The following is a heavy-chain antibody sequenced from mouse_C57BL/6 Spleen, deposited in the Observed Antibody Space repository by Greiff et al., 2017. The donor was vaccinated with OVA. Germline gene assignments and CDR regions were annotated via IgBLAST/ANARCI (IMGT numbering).Heavy chain of an antibody. CDR1: GYSFTGYY. J-gene: IGHJ4*01. Sequence: VQLQQSGPELVKPGASVKISCKASGYSFTGYYMNWVKQSPEKSLEWIGEINPSTGGTTYNQKFKTKATLTVDKSSSTAYMQLKSLTSENSAVYYCASYEVEEAMDYWGQGTSVTVSS. V-gene: IGHV1-42*01. CDR3: ASYEVEEAMDY. CDR2: INPSTGGT. D-gene: IGHD1-1*01.